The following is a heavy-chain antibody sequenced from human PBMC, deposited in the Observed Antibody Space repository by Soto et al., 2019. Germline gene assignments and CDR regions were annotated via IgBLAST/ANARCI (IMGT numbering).Heavy chain of an antibody. CDR1: GGSVSSGSYY. Sequence: SETLSLTCTVSGGSVSSGSYYWSWIRQPPWKGLEWIGYIYYSGSTNYNPSLKSRVTISVDTSKNQFSLKLSSVTAADTAVYYCARGVDFWSGYFHHLDYWGQGXLVTVYS. CDR2: IYYSGST. D-gene: IGHD3-3*01. V-gene: IGHV4-61*01. CDR3: ARGVDFWSGYFHHLDY. J-gene: IGHJ4*02.